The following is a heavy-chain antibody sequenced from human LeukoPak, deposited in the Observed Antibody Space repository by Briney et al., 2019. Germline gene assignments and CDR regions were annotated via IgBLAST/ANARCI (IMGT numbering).Heavy chain of an antibody. D-gene: IGHD3-22*01. J-gene: IGHJ3*02. Sequence: SETLSLTCTVSGGSISSYYWSWIRQPAGKGLEWIGRIYTSGSTNYNPPLKSRVTMSVDTSKNQFSLKLSSVTAADTAVYYCARESYYDSSGYSHDAFDIWGQGTMVTVSS. CDR1: GGSISSYY. CDR2: IYTSGST. CDR3: ARESYYDSSGYSHDAFDI. V-gene: IGHV4-4*07.